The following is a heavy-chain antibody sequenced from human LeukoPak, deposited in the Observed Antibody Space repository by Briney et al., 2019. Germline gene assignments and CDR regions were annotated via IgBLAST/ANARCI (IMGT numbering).Heavy chain of an antibody. D-gene: IGHD6-6*01. Sequence: SETLSLTCTVSGGSISSYYWSWIRQPPGKGLEWIGEINHSGSTNYNPSLKSRVTISVDTSKNQFSLKLSSVTAADTAVYYCARRRIYSSSSIKNWFDPWGQGTLVTVSS. CDR3: ARRRIYSSSSIKNWFDP. CDR1: GGSISSYY. J-gene: IGHJ5*02. V-gene: IGHV4-34*01. CDR2: INHSGST.